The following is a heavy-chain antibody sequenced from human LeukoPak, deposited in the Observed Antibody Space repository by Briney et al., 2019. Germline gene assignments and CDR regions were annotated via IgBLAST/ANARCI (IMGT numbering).Heavy chain of an antibody. CDR3: ARGSYVGPTSGYFDY. Sequence: SETLSLTCTVSGGSISSGGYNWSWIRQHPGKGLECIGYIYYSGSTYYNPSLKSRVTISVDTSKNQFSLKLSSVTAADTAVYYCARGSYVGPTSGYFDYWGQGTLVTVST. J-gene: IGHJ4*02. D-gene: IGHD1-26*01. CDR1: GGSISSGGYN. V-gene: IGHV4-31*03. CDR2: IYYSGST.